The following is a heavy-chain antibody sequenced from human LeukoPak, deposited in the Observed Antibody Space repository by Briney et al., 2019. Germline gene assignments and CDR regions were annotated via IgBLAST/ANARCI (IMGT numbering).Heavy chain of an antibody. J-gene: IGHJ4*02. Sequence: GGSLRLSRAASGFTVSSNYMTWVRQAPGKGLEWVSHADSVKGRFTISRDNSKNTLYLHMNSLRAEDTAIYYCAKMAGSSVYYYRFDYWGQGTLVTVSS. D-gene: IGHD3-22*01. CDR3: AKMAGSSVYYYRFDY. CDR1: GFTVSSNY. V-gene: IGHV3-53*01.